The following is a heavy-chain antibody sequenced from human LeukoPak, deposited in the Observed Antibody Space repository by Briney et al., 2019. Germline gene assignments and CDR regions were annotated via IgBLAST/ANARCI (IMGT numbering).Heavy chain of an antibody. CDR2: IYYSGST. J-gene: IGHJ4*02. V-gene: IGHV4-31*03. CDR1: GGSISSGGYY. D-gene: IGHD3-10*01. CDR3: ARGTIGGLWFGELLPVDY. Sequence: SQTLSLTCTVSGGSISSGGYYWSWIRQHPGKGLEWIGYIYYSGSTYYNPSLKSRVTISVDTSKNQFSLKLSSVTAAGTAVYYCARGTIGGLWFGELLPVDYWGQGTLVTVSS.